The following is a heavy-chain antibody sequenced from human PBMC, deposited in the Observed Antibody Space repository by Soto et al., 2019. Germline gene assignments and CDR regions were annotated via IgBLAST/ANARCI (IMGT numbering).Heavy chain of an antibody. Sequence: ASVKVSCKASGYTFTGYYMHWVRQAPGQGLEWMGWINPNSGGTNYAQKFQGWVTMTRDTSISTAYMELSRLRSDDTAVYYCAREPLFRFCSSTSCRNGCFQHWGQGTLVTVSS. J-gene: IGHJ1*01. D-gene: IGHD2-2*01. CDR1: GYTFTGYY. CDR3: AREPLFRFCSSTSCRNGCFQH. V-gene: IGHV1-2*04. CDR2: INPNSGGT.